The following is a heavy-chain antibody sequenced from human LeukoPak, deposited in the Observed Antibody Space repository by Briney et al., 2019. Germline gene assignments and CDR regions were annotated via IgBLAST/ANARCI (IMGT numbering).Heavy chain of an antibody. D-gene: IGHD3-3*01. CDR2: INTNTGNP. CDR3: ARGFGAYYDFWSGSFGYYYMDV. J-gene: IGHJ6*03. Sequence: ASVKVSCKASGYTFSTYAMNWVRQAPGQGLEWMGWINTNTGNPTYAQGFTGRFVLSLDTSVNTAYLQISSLKAEDTAVYYCARGFGAYYDFWSGSFGYYYMDVWGKGTTVTVSS. V-gene: IGHV7-4-1*02. CDR1: GYTFSTYA.